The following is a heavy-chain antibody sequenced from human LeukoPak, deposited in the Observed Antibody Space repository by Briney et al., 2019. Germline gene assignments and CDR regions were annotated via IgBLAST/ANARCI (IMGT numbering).Heavy chain of an antibody. V-gene: IGHV3-23*01. J-gene: IGHJ4*02. CDR1: GFTFSSYA. CDR3: ARGSYDYVWGSYRFFDY. CDR2: ISGSGGST. Sequence: PGGSLRLSCTASGFTFSSYAMSWVRQAPGKGLEWVSAISGSGGSTYYADSVKGRFTISRDNAKNSLYLQMNSLRDEDTAVYYCARGSYDYVWGSYRFFDYWGQGTLVTVSS. D-gene: IGHD3-16*02.